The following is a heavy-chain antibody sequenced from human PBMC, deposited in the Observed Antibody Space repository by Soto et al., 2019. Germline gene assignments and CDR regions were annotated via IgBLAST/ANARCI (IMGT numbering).Heavy chain of an antibody. D-gene: IGHD3-3*01. CDR3: ARRITIFGVVDGMDV. CDR1: GYIFTSYW. J-gene: IGHJ6*02. CDR2: IDPSDSYT. V-gene: IGHV5-10-1*01. Sequence: GESLKISFKGSGYIFTSYWISWVRQMPGKVLEWMGRIDPSDSYTNYSPSFQGHVTISADKSISTAYLQLSSLKASDTAMYYCARRITIFGVVDGMDVWGQGTTVTVSS.